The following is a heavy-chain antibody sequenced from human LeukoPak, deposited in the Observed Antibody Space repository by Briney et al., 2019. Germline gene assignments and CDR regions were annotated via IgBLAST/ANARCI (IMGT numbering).Heavy chain of an antibody. CDR1: GYTFTSYA. CDR2: INTNTGNP. J-gene: IGHJ4*02. V-gene: IGHV7-4-1*02. D-gene: IGHD6-19*01. CDR3: ARVEYSSGWYVVSYFDY. Sequence: GASVKVSCKASGYTFTSYAMNWVRQAPGQGLEWMGWINTNTGNPTYAQGFTGRFVFSLDTSVSTAYLRISSLKAEDTAVYYCARVEYSSGWYVVSYFDYWGQGTLVTVSS.